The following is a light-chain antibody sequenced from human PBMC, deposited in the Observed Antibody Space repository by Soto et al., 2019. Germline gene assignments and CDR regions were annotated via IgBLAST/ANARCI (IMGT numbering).Light chain of an antibody. Sequence: EVVMTQSAATLSVSPEERANLSCRASLSISTELAWYQQKPGQPPRLLIYSASTRATGVPARFTASGSGSEFTLTISGLQSEDFAVYYCQHGRNGPLSFGQGTRLEI. CDR3: QHGRNGPLS. V-gene: IGKV3-15*01. CDR1: LSISTE. CDR2: SAS. J-gene: IGKJ2*01.